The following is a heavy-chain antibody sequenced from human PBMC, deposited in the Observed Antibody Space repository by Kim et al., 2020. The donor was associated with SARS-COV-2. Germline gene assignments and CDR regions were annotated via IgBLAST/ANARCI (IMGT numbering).Heavy chain of an antibody. J-gene: IGHJ4*02. Sequence: ASVKVSCKTSGHFFTRDSIHWVRQAPGQGLEWMGGIDCGNGNTIYSQKFQGRVTFTTDTSASTAYMELSFLRSEDSAVYYCLGGFYLAYWGQRMLVTVS. V-gene: IGHV1-3*01. CDR3: LGGFYLAY. D-gene: IGHD3-16*01. CDR2: IDCGNGNT. CDR1: GHFFTRDS.